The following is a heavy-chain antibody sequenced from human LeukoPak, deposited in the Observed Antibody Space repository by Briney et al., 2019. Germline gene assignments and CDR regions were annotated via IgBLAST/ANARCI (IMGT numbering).Heavy chain of an antibody. CDR1: GFTFSSYA. J-gene: IGHJ3*02. V-gene: IGHV3-23*01. D-gene: IGHD3-3*01. CDR2: ISGSGGST. Sequence: GGSLRLSCAASGFTFSSYAMSWVRQAPGKGLEWVSAISGSGGSTYYADSVKGRFTISRDNSKNTLYLQMNSLRAEDTAVYYCANPITIFGVAPRDAFDIWGQGTMVTVSS. CDR3: ANPITIFGVAPRDAFDI.